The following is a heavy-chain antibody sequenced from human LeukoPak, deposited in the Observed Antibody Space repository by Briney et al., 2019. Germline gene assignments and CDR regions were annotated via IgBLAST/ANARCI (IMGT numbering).Heavy chain of an antibody. CDR3: ARDKVVSEATGSWYFDL. Sequence: ASVKVSCKASGYTFTSYAMHWVRQAPGQRLEWMGWINAGNGNTKYSQKFQGRVTITRDTSASTAYMELSSLRSEDTAVYYCARDKVVSEATGSWYFDLWGRGTLVTVSS. V-gene: IGHV1-3*01. CDR1: GYTFTSYA. D-gene: IGHD1-26*01. J-gene: IGHJ2*01. CDR2: INAGNGNT.